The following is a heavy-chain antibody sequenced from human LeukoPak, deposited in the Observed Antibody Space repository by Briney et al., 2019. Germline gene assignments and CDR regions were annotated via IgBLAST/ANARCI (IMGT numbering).Heavy chain of an antibody. V-gene: IGHV3-53*01. CDR2: IYSGGST. CDR3: ARDQVAARPYAFDI. D-gene: IGHD6-6*01. CDR1: GFTVSSNY. J-gene: IGHJ3*02. Sequence: GGSLGLSCAASGFTVSSNYMSWVRQAPGKGLEWVSVIYSGGSTYYADSVKGRFTISRDNSKNTLYLQMNSLRAEDTAVYYCARDQVAARPYAFDIWGQGTMVTVSS.